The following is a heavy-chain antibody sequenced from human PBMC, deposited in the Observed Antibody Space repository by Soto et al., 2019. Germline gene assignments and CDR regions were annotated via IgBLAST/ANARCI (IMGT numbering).Heavy chain of an antibody. J-gene: IGHJ6*02. V-gene: IGHV4-39*01. CDR2: IYYSGST. D-gene: IGHD4-17*01. CDR3: ARASNYGDYYYYGMDV. Sequence: PSETLSLTCTVSGGSISSSSYYWGWIRQPPGKGLEWIGSIYYSGSTYYNPSLKSRVTISVDTSKNQFSLKLSSVTAADTAVYYCARASNYGDYYYYGMDVWGQGTTVTV. CDR1: GGSISSSSYY.